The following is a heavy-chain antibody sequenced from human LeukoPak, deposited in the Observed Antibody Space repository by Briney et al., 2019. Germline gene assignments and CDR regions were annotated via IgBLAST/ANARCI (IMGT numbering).Heavy chain of an antibody. D-gene: IGHD4-17*01. Sequence: SETLSLTCSVSGGSISSSLHSWGWVRQPPEKGLEWIGSIYYSGSTYYNASFNSRVTMSVDRSKDQFSLNLTSVTATDTAVYYCARHFYGHYVFDYWGKGTLVTVSS. CDR2: IYYSGST. V-gene: IGHV4-39*01. CDR3: ARHFYGHYVFDY. CDR1: GGSISSSLHS. J-gene: IGHJ4*02.